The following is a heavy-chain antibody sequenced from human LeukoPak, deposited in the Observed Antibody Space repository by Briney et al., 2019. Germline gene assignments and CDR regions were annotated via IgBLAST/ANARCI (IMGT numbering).Heavy chain of an antibody. Sequence: ASVKVSCKASGYTFTGYYMHWVRQAPGQGLEWMGWINPNSGGTNYAQKFQGRVTMTRDTSISTAYMELSRLRSDDTAVYYCARGYEGYCGGDCDQQGRFDPWGQGTLVTVSS. V-gene: IGHV1-2*02. CDR3: ARGYEGYCGGDCDQQGRFDP. CDR1: GYTFTGYY. J-gene: IGHJ5*02. CDR2: INPNSGGT. D-gene: IGHD2-21*02.